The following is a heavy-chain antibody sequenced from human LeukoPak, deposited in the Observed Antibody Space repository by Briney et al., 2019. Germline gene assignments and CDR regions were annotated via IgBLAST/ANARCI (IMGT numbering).Heavy chain of an antibody. D-gene: IGHD3-16*02. J-gene: IGHJ4*02. CDR3: ARHEGWGVIDY. V-gene: IGHV4-59*08. CDR1: GGSISSYY. Sequence: SETLSLTCTVSGGSISSYYWSWIRQPPGKGLEWIGYIYYSGSTNYNPSLKSRVTISVDTSKNQFSLKLSSVTAADTAVYYCARHEGWGVIDYWGQGTLVTVSS. CDR2: IYYSGST.